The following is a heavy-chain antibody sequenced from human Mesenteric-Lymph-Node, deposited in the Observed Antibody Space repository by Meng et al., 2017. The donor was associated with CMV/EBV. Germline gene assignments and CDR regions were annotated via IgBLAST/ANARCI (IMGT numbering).Heavy chain of an antibody. CDR1: GYSFTSYW. CDR2: IYPGDSDT. D-gene: IGHD3-3*01. V-gene: IGHV5-51*01. J-gene: IGHJ6*02. CDR3: ARPYYDFWGGAGGMDV. Sequence: GESLKISWKGSGYSFTSYWIGWVRQTPGKGLEWMGIIYPGDSDTRYSPSFQGQVTISADKSISTADLQWSGLNAADTAMYYCARPYYDFWGGAGGMDVWGQGTTVTVSS.